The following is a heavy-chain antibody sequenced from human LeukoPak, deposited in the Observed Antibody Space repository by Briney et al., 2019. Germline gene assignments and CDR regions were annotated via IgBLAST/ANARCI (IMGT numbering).Heavy chain of an antibody. V-gene: IGHV3-30*02. CDR3: ARSRFSRDAFDI. J-gene: IGHJ3*02. CDR1: GFTFTNYA. Sequence: GGSLRLSCAASGFTFTNYAMNWVRQAPGKGLEWVAFIRYDGSNKYYADSVKGRFTISRDNSKNTLYLQMNSLRAEDTAVYYCARSRFSRDAFDIWGQGTMVTVSS. CDR2: IRYDGSNK.